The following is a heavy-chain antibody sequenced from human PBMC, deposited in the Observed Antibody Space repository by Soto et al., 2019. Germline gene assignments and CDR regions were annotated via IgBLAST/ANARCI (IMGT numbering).Heavy chain of an antibody. CDR3: ARESEDLTSNFDY. CDR1: GFTFTRYS. CDR2: ISSTNNYI. V-gene: IGHV3-21*06. Sequence: PGGSLRLSCAASGFTFTRYSMNWVRQAPGKGLEWVSSISSTNNYIYYGGSIKGRFTIARDNAKNSLYLEMNSLRAEDTAVYYCARESEDLTSNFDYWGQGTQVTVSS. J-gene: IGHJ4*02.